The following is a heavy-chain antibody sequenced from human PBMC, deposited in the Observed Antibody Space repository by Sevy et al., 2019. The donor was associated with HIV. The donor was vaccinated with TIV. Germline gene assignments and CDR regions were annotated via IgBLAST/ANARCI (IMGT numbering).Heavy chain of an antibody. J-gene: IGHJ4*02. Sequence: GGSLRLSCAASGFTFSSYVMHWVRQAPGKGLEWVAVISYDGSNKYYADSVKGRFTISRDNSKNTLYLQMNSLRAEDTAVYYCARPGRISGYLYYFDYWGQGTLVTVSS. CDR2: ISYDGSNK. CDR1: GFTFSSYV. CDR3: ARPGRISGYLYYFDY. D-gene: IGHD3-22*01. V-gene: IGHV3-30*04.